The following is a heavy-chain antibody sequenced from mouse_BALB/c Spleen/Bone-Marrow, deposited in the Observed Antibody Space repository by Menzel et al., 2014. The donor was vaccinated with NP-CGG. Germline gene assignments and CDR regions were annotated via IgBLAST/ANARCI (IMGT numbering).Heavy chain of an antibody. J-gene: IGHJ2*02. V-gene: IGHV1-69*02. CDR1: GYTFTNYW. Sequence: VQLQQSGAEVVKPGASVKVSCKASGYTFTNYWMQWVKQRPGQGLEWIGEIEPSDSYTNYNQDFKGKATLTVDKSSSTAYMQLSSLTSEDSAVYYCARGRTTVVSDYWGQGTSLSVSS. D-gene: IGHD1-1*01. CDR3: ARGRTTVVSDY. CDR2: IEPSDSYT.